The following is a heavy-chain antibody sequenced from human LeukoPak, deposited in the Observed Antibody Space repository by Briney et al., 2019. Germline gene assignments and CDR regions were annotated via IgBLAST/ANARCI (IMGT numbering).Heavy chain of an antibody. D-gene: IGHD2-15*01. CDR3: ASKWGRECSGGSCYHAFDI. CDR2: IIPIFGTA. CDR1: GGAFSSYA. Sequence: ASVKVSCKASGGAFSSYAISWVRQAPGQGLEWMGGIIPIFGTANYAQKFQGRVTITADKSTSTAHMELSSLRSEDTAVYYCASKWGRECSGGSCYHAFDIWGQGTMVTVSS. J-gene: IGHJ3*02. V-gene: IGHV1-69*06.